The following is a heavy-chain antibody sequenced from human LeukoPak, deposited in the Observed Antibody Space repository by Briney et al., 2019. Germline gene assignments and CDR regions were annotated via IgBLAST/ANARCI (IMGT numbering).Heavy chain of an antibody. J-gene: IGHJ4*02. CDR2: IIPIFGIA. CDR1: GGTFSSYA. V-gene: IGHV1-69*04. CDR3: ASGTTVVTALDY. Sequence: SVKVSCKASGGTFSSYAISWVRQAPGHGLEWMGRIIPIFGIANYAQKFQGRVTITADKSTSTAYMELSSLRSEDTAVYYCASGTTVVTALDYWGQGTLVTVSS. D-gene: IGHD4-23*01.